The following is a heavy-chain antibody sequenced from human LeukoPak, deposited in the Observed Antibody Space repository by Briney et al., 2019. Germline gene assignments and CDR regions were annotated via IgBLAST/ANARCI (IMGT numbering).Heavy chain of an antibody. Sequence: ASVKVSCKASGYTFTSYGIGWVRQAPGQGLEWMGWISAYNGNTNYAQKLQGRVTMTTDTSTSTAYTELRSLRSDDTAVYYCARQSGSYFWTREDPWGQGTLVTVSS. J-gene: IGHJ5*02. V-gene: IGHV1-18*01. CDR3: ARQSGSYFWTREDP. D-gene: IGHD1-26*01. CDR2: ISAYNGNT. CDR1: GYTFTSYG.